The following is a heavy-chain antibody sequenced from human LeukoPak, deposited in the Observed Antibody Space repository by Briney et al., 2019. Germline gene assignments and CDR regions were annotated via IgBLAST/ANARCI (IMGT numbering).Heavy chain of an antibody. J-gene: IGHJ3*02. CDR2: IRSKAYGGTT. Sequence: PGGSLRLSCTASGFTFGDYAMSWVRQAPGKGLEWVGFIRSKAYGGTTEYAASVKGRFTISRDDSKSIAYLQMNSLKTEDTAVYYCTRAAVTTFFHAFDIWGQGTMVTVSS. CDR1: GFTFGDYA. V-gene: IGHV3-49*04. CDR3: TRAAVTTFFHAFDI. D-gene: IGHD4-17*01.